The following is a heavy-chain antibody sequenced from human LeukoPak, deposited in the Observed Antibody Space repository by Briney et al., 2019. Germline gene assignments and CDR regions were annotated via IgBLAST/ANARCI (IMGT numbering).Heavy chain of an antibody. V-gene: IGHV3-11*04. D-gene: IGHD5-12*01. CDR2: ISSSGSTI. CDR1: GFTFSDYY. Sequence: GGSLRLSCAASGFTFSDYYMSWIRQAPGKGLEWVSYISSSGSTIYYADSVKGRFTISGDNAKNSLYLQMNSLRAEDTAVYYCARDRGYSGYEPSYSYWGQGTLVTVSS. CDR3: ARDRGYSGYEPSYSY. J-gene: IGHJ4*02.